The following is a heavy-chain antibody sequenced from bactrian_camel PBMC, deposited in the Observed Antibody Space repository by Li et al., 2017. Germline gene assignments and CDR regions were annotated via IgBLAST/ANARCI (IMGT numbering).Heavy chain of an antibody. CDR3: AARGGRGTCLGRIAYGNDY. Sequence: HVQLVESGGGLVEPGGSLRLSCTVSGYSYRNNCMGWFRQAPGKNREGVASIIFGSGQTFYADSVQGRFTVSQDSAKNTLYLQMNSLKPDDAAMYYCAARGGRGTCLGRIAYGNDYRGPGTQVTVS. CDR2: IIFGSGQT. D-gene: IGHD5*01. V-gene: IGHV3S1*01. J-gene: IGHJ4*01. CDR1: GYSYRNNC.